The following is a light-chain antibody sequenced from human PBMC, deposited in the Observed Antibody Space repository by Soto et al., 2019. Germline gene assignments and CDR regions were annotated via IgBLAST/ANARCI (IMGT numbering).Light chain of an antibody. V-gene: IGKV3-11*01. CDR2: DAS. Sequence: EIVLTQTPATLSLSLGDRVTLSCRASQSVSSSLVWYQQNPGQAPRLLIYDASNRATGIPARFSGSGSGTDFTLTISSLESEDFAVYYCQQRSSWPRTFGQGTRLEIK. CDR1: QSVSSS. CDR3: QQRSSWPRT. J-gene: IGKJ5*01.